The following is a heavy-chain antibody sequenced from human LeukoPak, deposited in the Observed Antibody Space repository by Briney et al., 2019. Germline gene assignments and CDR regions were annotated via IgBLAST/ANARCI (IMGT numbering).Heavy chain of an antibody. D-gene: IGHD5-18*01. J-gene: IGHJ4*02. CDR3: ARAGYSYGTGYYFDY. CDR2: IYYSGTT. V-gene: IGHV4-59*01. CDR1: GGSISHYY. Sequence: SETLSLTCTVSGGSISHYYWSWIRQSPGKGLEWIGYIYYSGTTNYNPSLKSRVTISVDTSRSQFSLRLSSVTAADAAVYYCARAGYSYGTGYYFDYWGQGALVTVSS.